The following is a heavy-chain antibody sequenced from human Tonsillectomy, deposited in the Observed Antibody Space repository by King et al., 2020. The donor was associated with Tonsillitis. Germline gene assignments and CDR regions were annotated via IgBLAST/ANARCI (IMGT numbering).Heavy chain of an antibody. D-gene: IGHD3-3*01. CDR3: AGENYDFWSGYYTAHNWFDP. V-gene: IGHV4-4*02. J-gene: IGHJ5*02. Sequence: VQLQESGPGLVKPSGTLSLTCAVSGGSISSSNWWSWVRQPPGKGLEWIGEIYHSGSTNYNPSLKSRVTISVDKSKNQFSLKLSSVTAADTAVYYCAGENYDFWSGYYTAHNWFDPWGQGTLVTVSS. CDR1: GGSISSSNW. CDR2: IYHSGST.